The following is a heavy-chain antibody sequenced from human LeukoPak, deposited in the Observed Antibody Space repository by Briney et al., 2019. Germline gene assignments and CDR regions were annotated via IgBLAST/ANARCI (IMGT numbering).Heavy chain of an antibody. CDR1: GYTFTGYY. D-gene: IGHD3-22*01. J-gene: IGHJ5*02. V-gene: IGHV1-2*02. CDR3: AGGSGYSSYDWFDP. CDR2: INPNSGGT. Sequence: GASVKVSCKASGYTFTGYYMHWVRQAPGQGLEWMGWINPNSGGTNYAQKFQGRVTMTRDTSISTAYMELSRLRSEDTAVYYCAGGSGYSSYDWFDPWGQETLVTVSS.